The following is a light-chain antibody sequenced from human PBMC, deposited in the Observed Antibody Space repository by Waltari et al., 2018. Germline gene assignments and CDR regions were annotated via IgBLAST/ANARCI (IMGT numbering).Light chain of an antibody. J-gene: IGKJ1*01. Sequence: DIQMTQSPSAMSASVGDRVTITRRASQDIANSLAWFQQIPGKVPKLLIYGASTLQSGVPSRFSGSGSGTEFTLTVSSLQPEDFATYYCLQHRSYPWTFGQGTKVEIK. V-gene: IGKV1-17*03. CDR3: LQHRSYPWT. CDR2: GAS. CDR1: QDIANS.